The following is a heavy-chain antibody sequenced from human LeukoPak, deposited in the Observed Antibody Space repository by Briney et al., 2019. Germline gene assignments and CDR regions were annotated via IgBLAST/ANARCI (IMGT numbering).Heavy chain of an antibody. CDR3: AKGGEVVPDYYFDY. D-gene: IGHD2-2*01. Sequence: GGSLRLSCAASGFTFSSYGMSWVRQAPGKGLEWVSATSGSGGSTYYADSVKGRFTISRDNSKNTLYLQMNSLRAEDTAVYYCAKGGEVVPDYYFDYWGQGTLVTVSS. V-gene: IGHV3-23*01. J-gene: IGHJ4*02. CDR1: GFTFSSYG. CDR2: TSGSGGST.